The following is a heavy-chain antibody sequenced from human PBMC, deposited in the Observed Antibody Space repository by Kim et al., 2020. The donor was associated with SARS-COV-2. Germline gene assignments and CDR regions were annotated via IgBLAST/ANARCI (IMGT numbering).Heavy chain of an antibody. CDR2: INHSGST. CDR1: GGSFSGYY. D-gene: IGHD3-22*01. V-gene: IGHV4-34*01. CDR3: ARAGGGWDSSGYYPRGYYYGMDV. Sequence: SETLSLTCAVYGGSFSGYYWSWIRQPPGKGLEWIGEINHSGSTNYNPSLKSRVTISVDTSKNQFSLKLSSVTAADTAVYYCARAGGGWDSSGYYPRGYYYGMDVWGQGTTVTVSS. J-gene: IGHJ6*02.